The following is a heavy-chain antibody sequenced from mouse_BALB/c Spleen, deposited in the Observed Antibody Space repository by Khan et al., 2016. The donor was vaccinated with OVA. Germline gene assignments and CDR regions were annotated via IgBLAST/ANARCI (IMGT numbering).Heavy chain of an antibody. CDR2: ISHNGST. CDR1: GYSITSGYA. Sequence: EVQLVESGPGLVKPSQSLSLTCTVTGYSITSGYAWNWIRQFPGNKLEWMGYISHNGSTSYNPSLRSRISITRDTSKNQFFLQLNSVTTEDTATYYCARKNYYGYTMDYWGQGTSVTVSS. D-gene: IGHD1-1*01. CDR3: ARKNYYGYTMDY. J-gene: IGHJ4*01. V-gene: IGHV3-2*02.